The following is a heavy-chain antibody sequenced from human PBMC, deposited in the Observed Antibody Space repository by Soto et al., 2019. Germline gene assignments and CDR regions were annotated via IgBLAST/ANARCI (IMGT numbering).Heavy chain of an antibody. Sequence: GASVKVSCKASGYSFTNHYIHWVRQAPAQNLEWVAWINTGNGDTKSSQNFQGRVTITRDTSASTAYMELSSLTFEDTAVYYCARGTGSSWFDYWGQGTLVTVPQ. CDR3: ARGTGSSWFDY. D-gene: IGHD6-13*01. CDR2: INTGNGDT. V-gene: IGHV1-3*04. CDR1: GYSFTNHY. J-gene: IGHJ4*02.